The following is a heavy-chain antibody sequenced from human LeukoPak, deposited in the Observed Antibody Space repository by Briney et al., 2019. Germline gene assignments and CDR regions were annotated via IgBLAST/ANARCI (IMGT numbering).Heavy chain of an antibody. CDR1: GFTFSSYS. CDR2: ISSSSSTI. Sequence: GGSLSLSCAASGFTFSSYSMNWVRQAPGKGLEWVSYISSSSSTIYYADSVRGRFTISRDNAKNSLYLQMNSLRAEDTAVYYCARAHDAFDIWGQGTMVTVSS. J-gene: IGHJ3*02. V-gene: IGHV3-48*04. CDR3: ARAHDAFDI.